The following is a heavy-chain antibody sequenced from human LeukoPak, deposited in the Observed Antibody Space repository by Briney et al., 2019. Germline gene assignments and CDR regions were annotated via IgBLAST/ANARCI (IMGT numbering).Heavy chain of an antibody. CDR3: ARVPGTYSKNWFDP. V-gene: IGHV4-59*07. CDR2: IYYSCST. CDR1: GGSISSYY. Sequence: PSDTLSLTCTVSGGSISSYYWSWIRQPPAKGLEWIGYIYYSCSTNYNPSLKSRVSISVDTSKNQFSLKLSSVTAADTAVYYCARVPGTYSKNWFDPWGQGTLVTVSS. J-gene: IGHJ5*02. D-gene: IGHD6-13*01.